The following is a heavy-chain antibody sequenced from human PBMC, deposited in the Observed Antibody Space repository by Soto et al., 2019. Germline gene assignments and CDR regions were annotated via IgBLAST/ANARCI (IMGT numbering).Heavy chain of an antibody. CDR1: GFTFTNYG. CDR3: TRDPYGGSRYYFDS. Sequence: QVQLVESGGGVVKPGRSLRLSCAASGFTFTNYGMHWVRQAPGKGLEWVAVIWYDGSNKYYADSVKGRFTISKDNSQNTLYLQMNNLRAEDTAMYYCTRDPYGGSRYYFDSLGQGTLVTVSS. V-gene: IGHV3-33*01. CDR2: IWYDGSNK. D-gene: IGHD1-26*01. J-gene: IGHJ4*02.